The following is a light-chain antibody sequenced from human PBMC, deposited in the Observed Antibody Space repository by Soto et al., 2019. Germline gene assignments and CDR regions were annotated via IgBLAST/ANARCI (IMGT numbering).Light chain of an antibody. V-gene: IGKV3-15*01. Sequence: EIVVTQSPATLSVSPGERATLSCRASQNAHWHLAWYQQKPGQAPRLLIYGASTRATDIPDRFSGSGSGTEFALTISSLQSEDFAVYYCQQYSSWPLTFGGGTKVDIK. CDR3: QQYSSWPLT. J-gene: IGKJ4*01. CDR1: QNAHWH. CDR2: GAS.